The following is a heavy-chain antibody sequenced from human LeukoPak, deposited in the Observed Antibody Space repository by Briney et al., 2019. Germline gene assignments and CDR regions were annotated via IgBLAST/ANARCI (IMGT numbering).Heavy chain of an antibody. J-gene: IGHJ4*02. D-gene: IGHD3-16*02. Sequence: ASVKVSCKASGYTFTSYGISWVRQAPGQGLEWMGWISAYNGNTNYAQKLQGRVTMTTDTSTSTAYMELRSLRSDDTAVYYCARDLVTFGGVIVPRDWGQGTLVTVSS. V-gene: IGHV1-18*01. CDR2: ISAYNGNT. CDR3: ARDLVTFGGVIVPRD. CDR1: GYTFTSYG.